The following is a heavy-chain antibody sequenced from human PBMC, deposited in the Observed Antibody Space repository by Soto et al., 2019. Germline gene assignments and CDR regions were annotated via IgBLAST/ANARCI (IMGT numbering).Heavy chain of an antibody. D-gene: IGHD4-4*01. CDR3: ARDSLSPDYSNSVGLYS. J-gene: IGHJ4*02. Sequence: QVQLQESGPGLVKPSETLSLTCTVSGASISNYYWTWIRQPAGKGLEWIGRIDTSGATNYNPSLKSRVTMSLDTSKNQFSLKLNSVTAADTAVYYCARDSLSPDYSNSVGLYSWGQGPLVTVSS. V-gene: IGHV4-4*07. CDR1: GASISNYY. CDR2: IDTSGAT.